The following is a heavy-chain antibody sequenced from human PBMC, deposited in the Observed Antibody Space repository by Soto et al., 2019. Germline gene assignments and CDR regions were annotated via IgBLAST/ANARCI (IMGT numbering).Heavy chain of an antibody. V-gene: IGHV3-11*06. CDR2: ISSSSSYT. CDR1: GFTFSDYY. Sequence: GGSLRLSCAASGFTFSDYYMSWIRQAPGKGLEWVSYISSSSSYTNYADSVKGRFTISRDNAKNSLYLQMNSLRAEDTAVYYCARENLYCTNGVCSYWFDPWGQGTLVTVSS. J-gene: IGHJ5*02. D-gene: IGHD2-8*01. CDR3: ARENLYCTNGVCSYWFDP.